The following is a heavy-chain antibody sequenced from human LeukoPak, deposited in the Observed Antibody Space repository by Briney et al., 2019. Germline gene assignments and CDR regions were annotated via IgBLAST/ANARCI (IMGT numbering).Heavy chain of an antibody. CDR2: TYFRSNWDY. Sequence: SQSLSLTCAISGDSVSSKNAAWNWIRQSPSRGLEWLGSTYFRSNWDYDYAVAVKSRISINADTSKNQFSLQLDSVTPEDTAVYYCARGTIEVAATLGFDSWGQGMLVTVSS. D-gene: IGHD6-19*01. V-gene: IGHV6-1*01. J-gene: IGHJ4*02. CDR3: ARGTIEVAATLGFDS. CDR1: GDSVSSKNAA.